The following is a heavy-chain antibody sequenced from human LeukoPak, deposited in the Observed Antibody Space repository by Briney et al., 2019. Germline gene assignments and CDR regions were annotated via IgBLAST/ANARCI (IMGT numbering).Heavy chain of an antibody. J-gene: IGHJ4*02. Sequence: GGSLRLSCAASGFTFSSYAMHWVRQAPGKGLEWVAVISYDGSNKYYADSVKGRFTISRDNSKNTLYLQMNSLRAEDTAVYYCATDLEWLSPYFDYWGQGTLVTVSS. CDR2: ISYDGSNK. CDR1: GFTFSSYA. CDR3: ATDLEWLSPYFDY. V-gene: IGHV3-30-3*01. D-gene: IGHD3-3*01.